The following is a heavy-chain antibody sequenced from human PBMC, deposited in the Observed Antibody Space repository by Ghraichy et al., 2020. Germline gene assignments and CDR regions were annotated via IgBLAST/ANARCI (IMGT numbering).Heavy chain of an antibody. D-gene: IGHD1-26*01. V-gene: IGHV3-66*01. CDR1: GFSVSSNY. CDR2: IYIGGNT. Sequence: GGSLRLSCAASGFSVSSNYMSWVRQAPGKGLEWVSVIYIGGNTYYADSVKGRFTISRDNSKNTLYLQMTSLRGEDTAVYYCARSVGAATPPAYWGQGTLVTGSS. J-gene: IGHJ4*02. CDR3: ARSVGAATPPAY.